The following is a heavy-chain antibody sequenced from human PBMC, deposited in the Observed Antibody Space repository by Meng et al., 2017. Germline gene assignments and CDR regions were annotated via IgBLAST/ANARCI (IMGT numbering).Heavy chain of an antibody. V-gene: IGHV1-69*06. J-gene: IGHJ4*02. CDR1: GGTFSSYA. CDR2: IIPIFGTA. Sequence: HGRRFQTGRSWKKPGSSLKVSCKASGGTFSSYATSWVRQAPGQGLEWMGGIIPIFGTANYAQKSQGRVTITADKSTSTAYMELSSLRSEDTAVYYCHSGWYQAGDDYWGQGTLVTVSS. CDR3: HSGWYQAGDDY. D-gene: IGHD6-19*01.